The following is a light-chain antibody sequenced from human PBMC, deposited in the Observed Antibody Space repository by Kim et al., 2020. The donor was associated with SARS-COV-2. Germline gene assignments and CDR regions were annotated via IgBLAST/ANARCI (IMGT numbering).Light chain of an antibody. CDR2: YKSDSDN. V-gene: IGLV5-45*02. Sequence: QPVLTQPSSLSASPGTSASLSCTFPSGINVCPFNLYWYQQKPGSPPQYLMRYKSDSDNQQGSGVPSRFSGSKDASGNAGILFISGLQSDDEADYYCTVWNGSTWVFGGGTQLTVL. J-gene: IGLJ2*01. CDR3: TVWNGSTWV. CDR1: SGINVCPFN.